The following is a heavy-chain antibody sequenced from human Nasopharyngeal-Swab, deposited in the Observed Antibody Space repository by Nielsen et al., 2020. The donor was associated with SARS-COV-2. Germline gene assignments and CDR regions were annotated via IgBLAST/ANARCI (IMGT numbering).Heavy chain of an antibody. Sequence: SVKVSCKASGGTFNNYTINWVRQAPGQGLEWMGGIIPIFGTANYAQKFQGRVTITADESTSTAYMELSSLRSEDTAVYYCARDFGVVAATGWYFDYWGQGTLVTVSS. CDR2: IIPIFGTA. D-gene: IGHD2-15*01. CDR3: ARDFGVVAATGWYFDY. V-gene: IGHV1-69*13. CDR1: GGTFNNYT. J-gene: IGHJ4*02.